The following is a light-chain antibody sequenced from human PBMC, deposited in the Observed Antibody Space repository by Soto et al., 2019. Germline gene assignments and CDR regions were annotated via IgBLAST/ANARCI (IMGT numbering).Light chain of an antibody. Sequence: EIMITQSPVTLPVSPGERATLSCRASQSVNSNLAWYQQKPGQAPRLLIYGASSRATGIPDRFSGSGSGTDFTLTISRLEPEDFAVYYCQQYGSSPAFGQGTRLEIK. CDR2: GAS. CDR1: QSVNSN. J-gene: IGKJ5*01. V-gene: IGKV3-20*01. CDR3: QQYGSSPA.